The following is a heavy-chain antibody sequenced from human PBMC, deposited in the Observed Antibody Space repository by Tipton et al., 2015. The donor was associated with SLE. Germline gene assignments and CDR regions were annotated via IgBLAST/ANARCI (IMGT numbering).Heavy chain of an antibody. D-gene: IGHD3-10*01. Sequence: TLSLTCTVSGCSISSGSYYWCWIRQPPGKGLEWIGEINHSGRTNYNPSLKSRVTISVDTSKNQFSLKLSSVTAADTAVYYCARASVQGVIHDALDIWGQGSMITIAS. J-gene: IGHJ3*02. CDR2: INHSGRT. CDR3: ARASVQGVIHDALDI. CDR1: GCSISSGSYY. V-gene: IGHV4-39*07.